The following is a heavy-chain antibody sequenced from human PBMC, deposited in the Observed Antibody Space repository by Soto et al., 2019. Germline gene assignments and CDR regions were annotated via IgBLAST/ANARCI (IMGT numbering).Heavy chain of an antibody. V-gene: IGHV4-59*01. Sequence: SETLSLTCTVSGGSISSYYWSWIRQPPGKGLEWIGYIYYCGSTNYTPSLKSRVTISVDTSKNQFSLKLSSVTAADTAVYYCAKVPRYYYYMDVWGKGTTVTVSS. CDR2: IYYCGST. J-gene: IGHJ6*03. D-gene: IGHD1-1*01. CDR3: AKVPRYYYYMDV. CDR1: GGSISSYY.